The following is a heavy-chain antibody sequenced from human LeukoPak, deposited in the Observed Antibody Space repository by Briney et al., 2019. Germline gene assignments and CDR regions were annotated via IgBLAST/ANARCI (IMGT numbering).Heavy chain of an antibody. D-gene: IGHD6-13*01. J-gene: IGHJ4*02. CDR2: ITSGSTYI. Sequence: GGSPRLSCAASGFIFSSYTMNWVRQAPGKGLEWVSSITSGSTYIYYADSVKGRFTISRDNAKNSLYLQMNSLRAEDTAVYYCARGTIAAADIDYWGQGTLVTVSS. CDR1: GFIFSSYT. CDR3: ARGTIAAADIDY. V-gene: IGHV3-21*06.